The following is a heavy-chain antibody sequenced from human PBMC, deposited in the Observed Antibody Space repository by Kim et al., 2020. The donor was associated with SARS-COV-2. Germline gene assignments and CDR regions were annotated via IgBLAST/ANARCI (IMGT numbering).Heavy chain of an antibody. Sequence: GGSLRLSCAASGFTFSDSAMYWVRQASGKGLEWVGRIRSKANSYATAYDVSVKGRFIISRDDSKNTAYLQMNSLKTEDTAIYYCTRVPPYSNSWWDAFDIWPRDNGHRLF. CDR1: GFTFSDSA. CDR3: TRVPPYSNSWWDAFDI. CDR2: IRSKANSYAT. D-gene: IGHD6-13*01. V-gene: IGHV3-73*01. J-gene: IGHJ3*02.